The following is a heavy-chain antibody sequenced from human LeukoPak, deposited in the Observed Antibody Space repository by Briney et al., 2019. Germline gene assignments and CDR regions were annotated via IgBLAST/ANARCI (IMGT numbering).Heavy chain of an antibody. CDR1: GGSISSGTYY. Sequence: SQTLSLTCTVSGGSISSGTYYWSWIRQPAGKGLEWIGRMDISGTTNYNPSLKSRVTISVDTSKNQFSLRPNSVTAADTAVYYCARGRSGSYYFDYWGQGTLVTVSS. J-gene: IGHJ4*02. V-gene: IGHV4-61*02. D-gene: IGHD1-26*01. CDR2: MDISGTT. CDR3: ARGRSGSYYFDY.